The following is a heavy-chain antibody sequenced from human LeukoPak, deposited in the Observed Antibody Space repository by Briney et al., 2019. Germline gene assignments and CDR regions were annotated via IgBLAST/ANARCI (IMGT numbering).Heavy chain of an antibody. CDR3: ARGGFYCGGDCYVDY. CDR2: INHSGST. J-gene: IGHJ4*02. Sequence: SETLSLTCAVYGGSFSPYYWSWIRQPPGKGLEWIGEINHSGSTDYNPSLKSRVTISVDTSKNQFSLRLSSVTAADTAVYYCARGGFYCGGDCYVDYWGQGTLVTVSS. D-gene: IGHD2-21*02. V-gene: IGHV4-34*01. CDR1: GGSFSPYY.